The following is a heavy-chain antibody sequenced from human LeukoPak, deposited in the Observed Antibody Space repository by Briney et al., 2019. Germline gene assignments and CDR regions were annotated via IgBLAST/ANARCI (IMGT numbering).Heavy chain of an antibody. CDR3: TKGSYYDNSGRAYFDY. D-gene: IGHD3-22*01. CDR2: ISASGATT. CDR1: GFMFSSNW. V-gene: IGHV3-23*01. J-gene: IGHJ4*02. Sequence: PGGSLRLSCAASGFMFSSNWMNWVRQAPGKGLEWVSVISASGATTDYADSVKGRFTISRDNSKNTLYLQMNSLRAEDTAVYYCTKGSYYDNSGRAYFDYWGQGTLVTVSS.